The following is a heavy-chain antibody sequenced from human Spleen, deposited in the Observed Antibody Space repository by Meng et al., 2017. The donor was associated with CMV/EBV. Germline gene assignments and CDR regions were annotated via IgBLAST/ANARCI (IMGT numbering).Heavy chain of an antibody. CDR3: AIESDCSGGSCYGDY. J-gene: IGHJ4*02. CDR2: INSDGSST. D-gene: IGHD2-15*01. Sequence: GESLKISCAASGFTFSSYWMHWVRQAPGKGLVWVSRINSDGSSTSYADSAKGRFTISRDNAKNTLYLQMNSLRAEDTAVYYCAIESDCSGGSCYGDYWGQGTLVTVSS. V-gene: IGHV3-74*01. CDR1: GFTFSSYW.